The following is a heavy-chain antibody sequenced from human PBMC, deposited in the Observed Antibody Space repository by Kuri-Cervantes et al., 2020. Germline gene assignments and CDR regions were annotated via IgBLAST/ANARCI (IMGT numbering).Heavy chain of an antibody. V-gene: IGHV4-34*01. CDR1: GGSFNGYL. J-gene: IGHJ4*02. D-gene: IGHD7-27*01. Sequence: SETLSLTCDVYGGSFNGYLWSWIRQPPGKGLEWIGEINHSGSTNYNPSLKSRVTISVDTSKNQFSLKLSSVTAADTAVYYCARAYLGLGKLDYWGQGTLVTVSS. CDR2: INHSGST. CDR3: ARAYLGLGKLDY.